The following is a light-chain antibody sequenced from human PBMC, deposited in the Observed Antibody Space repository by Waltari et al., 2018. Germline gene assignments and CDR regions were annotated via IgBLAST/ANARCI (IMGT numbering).Light chain of an antibody. J-gene: IGLJ1*01. CDR3: SSYTSSSTYV. Sequence: QSALTQPASVSGSPGQSITISCTGASSDVGGYNYVSWYQKHPGKAPKLTVFDVSKRPSGVFNRFSGSKSGNPAPLTISGLQAEDEADYYCSSYTSSSTYVFGTGTKVTVL. CDR2: DVS. V-gene: IGLV2-14*01. CDR1: SSDVGGYNY.